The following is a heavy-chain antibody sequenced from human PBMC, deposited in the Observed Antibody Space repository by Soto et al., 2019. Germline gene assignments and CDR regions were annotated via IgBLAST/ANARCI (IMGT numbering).Heavy chain of an antibody. J-gene: IGHJ4*02. CDR3: ARGLDYDSSGYYLDF. CDR2: IQYHGINK. D-gene: IGHD3-22*01. Sequence: GGSLRLSCASSGFTFASYNMLWVRQAPGKGLEWVAFIQYHGINKDYADSVKGRFTISRDNSRNTLYLQMNSLRAEDTAVYYCARGLDYDSSGYYLDFWGQGALVTVSS. V-gene: IGHV3-30*02. CDR1: GFTFASYN.